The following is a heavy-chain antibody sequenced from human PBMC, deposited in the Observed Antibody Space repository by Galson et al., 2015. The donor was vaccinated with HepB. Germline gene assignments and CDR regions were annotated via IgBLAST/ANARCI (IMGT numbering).Heavy chain of an antibody. J-gene: IGHJ5*02. D-gene: IGHD3-3*01. Sequence: SLRLSCAASGFTFSDYYMSWIRQAPGKGLEWVSYISSSSSYTNYADSVKGRFTISRDNAKNSLYLQMNSLRAEDTAVYYCARERRVLAWLGWFDPWGQGTLVTVSS. CDR3: ARERRVLAWLGWFDP. CDR1: GFTFSDYY. CDR2: ISSSSSYT. V-gene: IGHV3-11*06.